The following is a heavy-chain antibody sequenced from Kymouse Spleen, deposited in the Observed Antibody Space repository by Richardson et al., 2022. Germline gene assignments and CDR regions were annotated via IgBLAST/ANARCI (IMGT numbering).Heavy chain of an antibody. CDR2: IYYSGST. Sequence: QLQLQESGPGLVKPSETLSLTCTVSGGSISSSSYYWGWIRQPPGKGLEWIGSIYYSGSTYYNPSLKSRVTISVDTSKNQFSLKLSSVTAADTAVYYCARQGGLGIDFDYWGQGTLVTVSS. V-gene: IGHV4-39*01. CDR3: ARQGGLGIDFDY. D-gene: IGHD7-27*02. CDR1: GGSISSSSYY. J-gene: IGHJ4*02.